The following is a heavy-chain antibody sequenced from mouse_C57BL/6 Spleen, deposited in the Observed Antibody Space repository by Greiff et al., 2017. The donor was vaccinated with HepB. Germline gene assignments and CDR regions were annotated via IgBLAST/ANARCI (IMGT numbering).Heavy chain of an antibody. V-gene: IGHV1-52*01. CDR3: ASTATVVDFDY. D-gene: IGHD1-1*01. J-gene: IGHJ2*01. CDR2: IDPSDSDT. Sequence: QVQLQQPGAELVRPGSSVKLSCKASGYTFTSYWMHWVKQRPIQGLEWIGNIDPSDSDTHYNQKFKDKATLTVDKSSSTAYMQLSSLTSEDSAVYYYASTATVVDFDYWGQGTTLTVSS. CDR1: GYTFTSYW.